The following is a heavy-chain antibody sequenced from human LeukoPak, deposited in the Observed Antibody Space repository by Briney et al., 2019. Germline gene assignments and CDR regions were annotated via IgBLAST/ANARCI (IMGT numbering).Heavy chain of an antibody. CDR3: ARRAGAYTHPYDY. J-gene: IGHJ4*02. Sequence: PGGSLRLSCVASGFTFSSRDWMTWVRQAPGKGLEWVANIKQDGSEKYYVDSVKGRFTISRDNAKNSLYLQMNSLRAEDTAVYYCARRAGAYTHPYDYWGQGTLVTVSS. V-gene: IGHV3-7*03. CDR1: GFTFSSRDW. CDR2: IKQDGSEK. D-gene: IGHD3-16*01.